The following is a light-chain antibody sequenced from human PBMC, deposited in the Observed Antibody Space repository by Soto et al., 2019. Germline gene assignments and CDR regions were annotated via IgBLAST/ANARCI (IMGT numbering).Light chain of an antibody. CDR3: NSYAGSNNWV. Sequence: QSVLTQPASVSGSPGQSITISCTGTSSDVGGYNYVSWYQQHPGKAPKLMIYEVSKRPSGVPDRFSGSKSGNTASLTVSGLQAEDEADYYCNSYAGSNNWVFDGGTKLTVL. V-gene: IGLV2-8*01. CDR2: EVS. J-gene: IGLJ3*02. CDR1: SSDVGGYNY.